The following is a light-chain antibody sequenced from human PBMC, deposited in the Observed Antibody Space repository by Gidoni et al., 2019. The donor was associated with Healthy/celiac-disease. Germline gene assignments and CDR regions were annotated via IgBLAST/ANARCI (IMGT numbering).Light chain of an antibody. CDR3: CSYAGSYTWV. J-gene: IGLJ3*02. V-gene: IGLV2-11*01. Sequence: QSALTQPRSVSGSPGQSVTSSCTGTSSAVGGYNYVSWYQQHPVKAPKIMIYDVSKRPSGVPDRFSGSKSGNTASLTISGLQAEDEADYYFCSYAGSYTWVFGGGTKLTVL. CDR1: SSAVGGYNY. CDR2: DVS.